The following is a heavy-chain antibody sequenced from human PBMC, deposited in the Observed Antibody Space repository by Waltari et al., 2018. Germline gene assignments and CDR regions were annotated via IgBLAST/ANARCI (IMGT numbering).Heavy chain of an antibody. D-gene: IGHD3-22*01. CDR1: GGTFSSYA. Sequence: QVQLVQSGAEVKKPGSSVKVSCKASGGTFSSYAISWVRQAPGQGLEWMGGIIPILGIANYAQKFLGRVTITADESTSTAYMELSSLRSEDTAVYYCARVRSSGYYVYWYFDLWGRGTLVTVSS. CDR3: ARVRSSGYYVYWYFDL. J-gene: IGHJ2*01. V-gene: IGHV1-69*04. CDR2: IIPILGIA.